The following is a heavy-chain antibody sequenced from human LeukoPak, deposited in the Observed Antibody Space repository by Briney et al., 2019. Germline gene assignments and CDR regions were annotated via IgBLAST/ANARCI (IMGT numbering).Heavy chain of an antibody. CDR1: GFTFSSYE. D-gene: IGHD3-9*01. CDR2: ISSSGSTI. CDR3: ARVLSVTGYGY. Sequence: GGSLRLSCAASGFTFSSYEMNWVRQAPGKGLEWVSYISSSGSTIYYADSVKGRFTISRDNAKNTVYLQMNSLRAEDTAVYYCARVLSVTGYGYWGQGTLVTVSS. V-gene: IGHV3-48*03. J-gene: IGHJ4*02.